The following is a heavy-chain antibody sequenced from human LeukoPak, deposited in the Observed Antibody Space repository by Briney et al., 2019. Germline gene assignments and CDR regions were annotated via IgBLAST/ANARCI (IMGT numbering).Heavy chain of an antibody. CDR3: ARQRGGGYWYFDL. CDR2: IYYSGNT. CDR1: GGSITSTSYF. V-gene: IGHV4-39*01. J-gene: IGHJ2*01. Sequence: SETLSLTCTVSGGSITSTSYFWGWVRQPPGKGLEWIGTIYYSGNTYYNPSLKSRVTISVDTSKNHFSLKLSSVTAADTAVYYCARQRGGGYWYFDLWGRGTLVTVSS. D-gene: IGHD2-15*01.